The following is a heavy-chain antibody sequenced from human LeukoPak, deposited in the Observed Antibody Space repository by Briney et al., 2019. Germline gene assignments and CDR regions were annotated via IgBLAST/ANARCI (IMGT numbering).Heavy chain of an antibody. V-gene: IGHV3-33*06. J-gene: IGHJ4*02. CDR2: IWYDGSKN. CDR1: GFAFGDYD. Sequence: GGSLRLSCVASGFAFGDYDMHWVRQAPGKGLEWVAIIWYDGSKNLYADSVKGRSTISRDNSKNTMFLQMTSLRADDTAVYFCAKRGVVIRVILVGFHKEANYFESWGQGALVTVSS. D-gene: IGHD3-22*01. CDR3: AKRGVVIRVILVGFHKEANYFES.